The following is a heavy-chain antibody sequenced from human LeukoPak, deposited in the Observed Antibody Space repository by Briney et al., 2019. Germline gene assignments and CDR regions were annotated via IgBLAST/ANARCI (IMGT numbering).Heavy chain of an antibody. Sequence: GASVKVSCKASGGTFSSYAISWVRQAPGQGLEWMGGIIPIFGTANYAQKFQGRVTITADESTSTAYMELSSLRSEDTAVYYCARDLLSTVTRGFAFDIWGQGTMVTVSS. D-gene: IGHD4-17*01. V-gene: IGHV1-69*13. CDR1: GGTFSSYA. J-gene: IGHJ3*02. CDR2: IIPIFGTA. CDR3: ARDLLSTVTRGFAFDI.